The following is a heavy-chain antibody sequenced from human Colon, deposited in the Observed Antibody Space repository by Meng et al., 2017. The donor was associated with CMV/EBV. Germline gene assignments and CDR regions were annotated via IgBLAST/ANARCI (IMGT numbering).Heavy chain of an antibody. D-gene: IGHD2-8*01. J-gene: IGHJ3*01. CDR2: INWNGNNI. V-gene: IGHV3-9*01. CDR3: TKDNEDIVLMLGASNLPGAAFDG. CDR1: GFTFSSYA. Sequence: SLKISCAASGFTFSSYAMSWVRQAPGKGLEWVSGINWNGNNIFYADSVKGRFTISRDNAKSSLYLQMNSLRPEDTALYYCTKDNEDIVLMLGASNLPGAAFDGWGQGVMVTVSS.